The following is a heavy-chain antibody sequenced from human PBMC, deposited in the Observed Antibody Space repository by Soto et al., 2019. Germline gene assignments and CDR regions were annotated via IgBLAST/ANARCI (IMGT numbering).Heavy chain of an antibody. V-gene: IGHV4-59*08. J-gene: IGHJ4*02. Sequence: QVQLQESGPGLVKPSETLSLTCTVSGGSISNYYWTWIRQPPGKGLEWIGFMYNSGRTHYNPSLKSRVAISLDTSKHQFSLNLRSVTAADTAVYYCASMGYHYGSGSYPLDYWGQGTLVAVSS. CDR3: ASMGYHYGSGSYPLDY. CDR1: GGSISNYY. D-gene: IGHD3-10*01. CDR2: MYNSGRT.